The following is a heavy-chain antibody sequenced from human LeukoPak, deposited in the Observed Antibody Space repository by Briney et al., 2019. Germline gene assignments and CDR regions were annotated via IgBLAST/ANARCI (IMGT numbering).Heavy chain of an antibody. CDR3: ARDRTTWVYDFRSGYNWLDP. Sequence: ASVTVSCKASGYTFTSYGISWVRQAPGQGLEWMGWISAYNGNTNYAQKLQGRVTMTTDTSTSTAYMELRSLRSDDTAVYYCARDRTTWVYDFRSGYNWLDPWGQGTLVTVSS. CDR1: GYTFTSYG. J-gene: IGHJ5*02. CDR2: ISAYNGNT. D-gene: IGHD3-3*01. V-gene: IGHV1-18*01.